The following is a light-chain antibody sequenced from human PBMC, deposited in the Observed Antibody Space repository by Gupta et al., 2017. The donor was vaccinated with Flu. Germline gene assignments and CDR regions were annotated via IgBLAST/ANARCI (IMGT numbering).Light chain of an antibody. J-gene: IGKJ3*01. CDR2: GAS. CDR1: QTISNYY. Sequence: ELVFTQSPGTLSLSPGEGATLSCRASQTISNYYLAGHQQKPGQAPRLLIYGASRRATGTPDRFTGSGSGTDFTPTISRLDPEDFSVYYCQHYGYSYVAFGPGTKVDIK. V-gene: IGKV3-20*01. CDR3: QHYGYSYVA.